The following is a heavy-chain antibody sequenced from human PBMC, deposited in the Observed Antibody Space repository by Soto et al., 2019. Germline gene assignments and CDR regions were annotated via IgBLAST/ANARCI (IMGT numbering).Heavy chain of an antibody. Sequence: EVQLVESGGGLVQPGGSLRLSCAASGFTFSSYSMNWVRQAPGKGLEWVSYISSSSSTIYYADSVKGRFTISRDNAKNSLYLQMTSLRDEDTAVYYCARVSGFWTGLPPVDYWGQGTLVTVAS. D-gene: IGHD3-3*01. CDR2: ISSSSSTI. CDR1: GFTFSSYS. J-gene: IGHJ4*02. V-gene: IGHV3-48*02. CDR3: ARVSGFWTGLPPVDY.